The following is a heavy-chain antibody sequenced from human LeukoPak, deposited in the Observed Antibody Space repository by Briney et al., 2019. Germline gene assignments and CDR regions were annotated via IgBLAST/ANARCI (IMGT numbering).Heavy chain of an antibody. D-gene: IGHD3-3*01. J-gene: IGHJ4*02. CDR1: GFTFSSYS. CDR2: IRYDGSNK. CDR3: AKDPRAYYDFWSGYYREDY. V-gene: IGHV3-30*02. Sequence: GGSLRLSCAASGFTFSSYSMNWVRQAPGKGLEWVAFIRYDGSNKYYADSVKGRFTISRDNSKNTLYPQMNSLRAEDTAVYYCAKDPRAYYDFWSGYYREDYWGQGTLVTVSS.